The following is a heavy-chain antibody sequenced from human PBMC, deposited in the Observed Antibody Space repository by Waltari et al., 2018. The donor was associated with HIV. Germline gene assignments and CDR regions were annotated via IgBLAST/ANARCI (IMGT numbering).Heavy chain of an antibody. CDR3: ARDSGPDAFDI. CDR1: GFTFSSYW. D-gene: IGHD3-10*01. CDR2: IKQDGSEK. Sequence: EVQLVESGGGLVQPGGSLRLSCAASGFTFSSYWMSWVRQVPGKGLEWVANIKQDGSEKYYVDSVKGRFTSSRDKAKNSLYLQMNSLRAEDTAVYYCARDSGPDAFDIWGQGTMVTVSS. J-gene: IGHJ3*02. V-gene: IGHV3-7*04.